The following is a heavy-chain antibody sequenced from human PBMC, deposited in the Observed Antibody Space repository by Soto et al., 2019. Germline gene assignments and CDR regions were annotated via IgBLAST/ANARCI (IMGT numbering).Heavy chain of an antibody. V-gene: IGHV1-58*01. CDR3: AADDCSGGSCSSSYYGMDV. J-gene: IGHJ6*02. D-gene: IGHD2-15*01. CDR1: GFTFTSSA. CDR2: IVVGSGST. Sequence: SVKVSCKASGFTFTSSAVQWVRQARGQRLEWIGWIVVGSGSTNYAHKFQERVTITRDMSTSTAYMELSSLRSEDTAVYYCAADDCSGGSCSSSYYGMDVWGQGTTVTVSS.